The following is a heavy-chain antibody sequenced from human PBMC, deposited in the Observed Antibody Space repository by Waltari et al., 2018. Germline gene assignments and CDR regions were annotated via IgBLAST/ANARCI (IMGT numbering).Heavy chain of an antibody. CDR3: AREDYDFWSGYYPKGPDY. Sequence: EVQLVESGGGLVQPGGSLRLSCAASGFTFSSYWMHWVRQAPGKGLVWVSRINSDGSSTSYADSVKGRFTISRDNAKNTLYLQMNSLRAEDTAVYYCAREDYDFWSGYYPKGPDYWGQGTLVTVSS. CDR2: INSDGSST. V-gene: IGHV3-74*01. D-gene: IGHD3-3*01. CDR1: GFTFSSYW. J-gene: IGHJ4*02.